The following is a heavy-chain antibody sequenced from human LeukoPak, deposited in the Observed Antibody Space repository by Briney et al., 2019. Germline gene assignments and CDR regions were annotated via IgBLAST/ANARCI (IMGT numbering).Heavy chain of an antibody. CDR2: IYYSGSP. V-gene: IGHV4-39*07. Sequence: SETLSLTCTVSGGSISSSSYYWGWIRQPPGKGLEWIGSIYYSGSPYYNPSLKSRVTISVDTSKNQFSLKLSSVTAADTAVYYCASHYGDYDPFDYWGQGTLVTVSS. CDR3: ASHYGDYDPFDY. J-gene: IGHJ4*02. CDR1: GGSISSSSYY. D-gene: IGHD4-17*01.